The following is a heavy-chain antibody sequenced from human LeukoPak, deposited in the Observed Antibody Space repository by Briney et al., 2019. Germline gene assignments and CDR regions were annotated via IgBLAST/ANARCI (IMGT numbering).Heavy chain of an antibody. CDR3: ASHHPNSSGWDYYFDY. CDR2: ISSSSSYI. CDR1: GFTFSSYA. D-gene: IGHD6-19*01. J-gene: IGHJ4*02. Sequence: GGSLRLSCAASGFTFSSYAVNWVRQAPGKGLEWVSSISSSSSYIYYADSVKGRFTISRDNAKNSLYLQMNSLRAEDTAVYYCASHHPNSSGWDYYFDYWGQGTLVTVSS. V-gene: IGHV3-21*01.